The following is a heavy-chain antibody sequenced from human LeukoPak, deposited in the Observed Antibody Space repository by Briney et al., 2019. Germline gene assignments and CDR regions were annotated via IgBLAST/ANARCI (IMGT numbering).Heavy chain of an antibody. Sequence: GGSLRLSCAASGFTFDDYAMHWVRQAPGKGLEWVSGISWNSGSIGYADSVKGRFTISRDNAKNSLYLQMNSLRTEDTAFYYCAKAQQQLVVSLYGVDVWGQGTTVTVSS. CDR1: GFTFDDYA. J-gene: IGHJ6*02. V-gene: IGHV3-9*01. CDR3: AKAQQQLVVSLYGVDV. D-gene: IGHD6-13*01. CDR2: ISWNSGSI.